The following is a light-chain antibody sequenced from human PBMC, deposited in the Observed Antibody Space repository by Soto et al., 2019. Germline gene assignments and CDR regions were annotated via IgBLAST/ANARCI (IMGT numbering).Light chain of an antibody. CDR1: STDVGGYNY. Sequence: QSVLAQPSSVSGSPGQSITISCTGTSTDVGGYNYVSWYQQHPGKGPKLIIYEVGNRPSGVSDRFSGSKSGNKASLIISNLEAEDESDYYCGSYTSTDTPFVFGTGTKVTVL. CDR3: GSYTSTDTPFV. V-gene: IGLV2-14*01. J-gene: IGLJ1*01. CDR2: EVG.